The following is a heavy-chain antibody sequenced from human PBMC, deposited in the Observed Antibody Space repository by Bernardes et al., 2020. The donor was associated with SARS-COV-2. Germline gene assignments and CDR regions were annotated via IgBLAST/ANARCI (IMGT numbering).Heavy chain of an antibody. D-gene: IGHD5-12*01. CDR1: GEAFSGYY. CDR2: INQSGST. V-gene: IGHV4-34*01. CDR3: AGGGYSSYDLTTVTT. Sequence: SETLSLTCAVHGEAFSGYYWSWIRQSPGKGLEWIGEINQSGSTNYNPSLKSRVTLSVDTSKNQFSLNLRSLTAADTAVYYCAGGGYSSYDLTTVTTWGQGTLVTVSS. J-gene: IGHJ4*02.